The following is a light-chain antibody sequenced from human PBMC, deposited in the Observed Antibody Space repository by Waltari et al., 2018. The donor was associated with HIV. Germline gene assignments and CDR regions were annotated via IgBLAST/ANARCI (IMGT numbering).Light chain of an antibody. V-gene: IGLV10-54*01. CDR1: STNVGTPG. CDR2: RTH. Sequence: QAGLTQPPSVSKALRQTAPLPCTGHSTNVGTPGAAWLQQHQGRPPKLLSYRTHNRPSGISERLSASRSGNTASLTISGLQPEDEADYYCSAWDRSLSAWVFGGGTKLTVL. J-gene: IGLJ3*02. CDR3: SAWDRSLSAWV.